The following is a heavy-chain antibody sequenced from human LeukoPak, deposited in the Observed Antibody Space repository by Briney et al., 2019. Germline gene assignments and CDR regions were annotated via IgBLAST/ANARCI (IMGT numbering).Heavy chain of an antibody. V-gene: IGHV1-46*01. D-gene: IGHD3-10*01. J-gene: IGHJ4*02. CDR2: INPSVGST. CDR1: GYTFTSYY. CDR3: ASYGSGVQASFDN. Sequence: ASVKVSCKASGYTFTSYYMHWVRQAPGQGLEGMGIINPSVGSTTYAQKFQGRVTMTRDTSTSTVYMELSSLRSEDTAVYYCASYGSGVQASFDNWGQGSLVTVSS.